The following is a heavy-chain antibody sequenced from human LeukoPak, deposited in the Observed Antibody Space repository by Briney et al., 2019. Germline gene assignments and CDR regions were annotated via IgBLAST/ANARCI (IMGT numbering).Heavy chain of an antibody. CDR1: GGTFSSYA. V-gene: IGHV1-69*05. CDR2: IIPIFGTA. Sequence: SVKVSCKASGGTFSSYAISWARQAPGQWLEWMGGIIPIFGTANYAQKFQGRVTITTDESTSTAYMELSSLRSEDTAVYYCARGYDSSGSSFDYWGQGTLVTVSS. D-gene: IGHD3-22*01. CDR3: ARGYDSSGSSFDY. J-gene: IGHJ4*02.